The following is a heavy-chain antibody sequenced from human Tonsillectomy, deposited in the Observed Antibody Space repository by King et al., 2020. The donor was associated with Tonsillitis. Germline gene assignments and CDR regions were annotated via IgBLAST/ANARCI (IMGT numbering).Heavy chain of an antibody. V-gene: IGHV4-30-4*01. CDR2: FHYSGST. J-gene: IGHJ4*02. Sequence: LQLQESGPGLVKPSQTLSLTCTVSGGSISSGDYYWSWIRQPPGKGLEWIGYFHYSGSTYNNPSLKSRVTISVDTSKNQFSLKLTSVTAADTAVYYCARVSITMARGVIHDYWGQGTLVTVSS. CDR3: ARVSITMARGVIHDY. CDR1: GGSISSGDYY. D-gene: IGHD3-10*01.